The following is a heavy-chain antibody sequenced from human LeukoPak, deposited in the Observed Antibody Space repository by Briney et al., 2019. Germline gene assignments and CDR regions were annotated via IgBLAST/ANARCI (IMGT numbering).Heavy chain of an antibody. V-gene: IGHV4-34*01. CDR3: ARPLGQGNEYGMDV. D-gene: IGHD1-1*01. CDR2: INHSGST. Sequence: PSETLSLTCAVYGGSFSGYYWSWIRQSPGKGLEWIGEINHSGSTYYNPSLKSRVTISVDTSKNQFSLKLTSVTAADTAVYYCARPLGQGNEYGMDVWGQGTTVTVSS. CDR1: GGSFSGYY. J-gene: IGHJ6*02.